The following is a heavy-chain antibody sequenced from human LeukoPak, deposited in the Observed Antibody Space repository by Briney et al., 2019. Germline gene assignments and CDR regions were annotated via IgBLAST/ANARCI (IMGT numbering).Heavy chain of an antibody. CDR2: IWYDGSNK. CDR1: GFTFSSYG. J-gene: IGHJ4*02. Sequence: GRSLRLSCAASGFTFSSYGMHWVRQAPGKGLEWVAVIWYDGSNKYYADSVKGRFTISRDNSKNTLYLQMNSLRAEDTAVYYCARDCSSTSCWQFGYWGQGTLVTVSS. D-gene: IGHD2-2*01. CDR3: ARDCSSTSCWQFGY. V-gene: IGHV3-33*01.